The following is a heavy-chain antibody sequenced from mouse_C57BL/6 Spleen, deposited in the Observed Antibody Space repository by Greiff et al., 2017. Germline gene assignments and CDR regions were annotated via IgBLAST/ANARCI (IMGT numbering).Heavy chain of an antibody. D-gene: IGHD3-2*02. CDR3: ARGSGYAMDY. CDR2: IYPGDGDT. J-gene: IGHJ4*01. CDR1: GYAFSSYW. Sequence: QVQLQQSGAELVKPGASVKISCKASGYAFSSYWMNWVKQRPGKGLEWIGQIYPGDGDTNYHGKFKGKATLTADKSSSTAYMQLRSLTSADSAVYFCARGSGYAMDYWGQGTSVTVSS. V-gene: IGHV1-80*01.